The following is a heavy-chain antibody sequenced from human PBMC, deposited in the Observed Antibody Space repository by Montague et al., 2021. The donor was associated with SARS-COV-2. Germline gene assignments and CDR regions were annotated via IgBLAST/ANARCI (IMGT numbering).Heavy chain of an antibody. V-gene: IGHV4-39*01. D-gene: IGHD2-21*01. J-gene: IGHJ4*02. CDR3: ARHPSAYAEYFNY. CDR2: LNYGGSN. Sequence: SETLSLTCTVSDDSIRRSTYYWGWIRQPPGKGLEWIVSLNYGGSNYYHPSLRSRVTMSVDTSKSQFSLKLNSVTAADTAVYYCARHPSAYAEYFNYWGQGTLVTVSS. CDR1: DDSIRRSTYY.